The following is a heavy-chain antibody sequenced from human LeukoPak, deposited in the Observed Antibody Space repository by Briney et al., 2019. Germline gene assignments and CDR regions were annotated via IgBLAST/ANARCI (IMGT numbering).Heavy chain of an antibody. Sequence: EASVKVSCKVSGYTLTELSIHWVRQAPGKGLEWMGGFDPEDGETIYAQKFQGRVTITEDTSTDTPYMELSSLRSEDTAVYYCANMVRFLQNGAGVFDIWGQGTMVTVSS. D-gene: IGHD3-3*01. V-gene: IGHV1-24*01. CDR2: FDPEDGET. CDR1: GYTLTELS. J-gene: IGHJ3*02. CDR3: ANMVRFLQNGAGVFDI.